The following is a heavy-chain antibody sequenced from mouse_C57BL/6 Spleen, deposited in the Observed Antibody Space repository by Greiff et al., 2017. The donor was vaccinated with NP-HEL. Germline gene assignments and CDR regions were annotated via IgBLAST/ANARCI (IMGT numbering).Heavy chain of an antibody. CDR2: IDPSDSET. CDR1: GYTFTSYW. CDR3: ASSSTTEVAPDD. D-gene: IGHD1-1*01. J-gene: IGHJ2*01. V-gene: IGHV1-52*01. Sequence: QVQLQQPGAELVRPGSSVKLSCKASGYTFTSYWMHWVKQRPIQGLEWIGNIDPSDSETHYNQKFKDKATLTVDKSSSTAYMQLSSLTSEDSAVYYCASSSTTEVAPDDWGQGTTLTVSS.